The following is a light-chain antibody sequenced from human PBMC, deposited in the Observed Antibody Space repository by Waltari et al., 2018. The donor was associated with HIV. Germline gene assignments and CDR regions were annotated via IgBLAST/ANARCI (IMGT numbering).Light chain of an antibody. CDR3: QQYYSIPNT. CDR1: QHSSNS. J-gene: IGKJ2*01. CDR2: GTS. V-gene: IGKV1-NL1*01. Sequence: DVHMTQSPSSLSASVGDRVTITCRASQHSSNSLALYQQKPGKAPKPLVYGTSRLESGGPSRFSGSGSGTDYTLTISSLQPEDFASYYCQQYYSIPNTFGQGTKREIK.